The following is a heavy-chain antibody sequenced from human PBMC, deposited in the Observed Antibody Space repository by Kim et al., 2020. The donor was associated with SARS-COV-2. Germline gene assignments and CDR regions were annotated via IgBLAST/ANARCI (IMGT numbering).Heavy chain of an antibody. CDR3: ARDLNSFDY. CDR2: GNP. V-gene: IGHV7-4-1*02. Sequence: GNPTYAQGFTGRFVFSLDTSVSTAYLQISSLKAEDTAVYYCARDLNSFDYWGQGTLVTVSS. J-gene: IGHJ4*02.